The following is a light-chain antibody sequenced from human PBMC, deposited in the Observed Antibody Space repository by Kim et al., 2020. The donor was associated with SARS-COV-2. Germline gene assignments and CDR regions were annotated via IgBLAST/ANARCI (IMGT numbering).Light chain of an antibody. CDR1: QRVSSNY. CDR3: QQYSSSPAT. J-gene: IGKJ1*01. CDR2: GAS. Sequence: EIVLTQSPGTLSLSPGERATLSCRASQRVSSNYLAWYQQKPGQAPRLLIYGASSRSTGIPDRFSGSGSGTDFTLTITRLEPEDFAVYYCQQYSSSPATFGQGTKVDIK. V-gene: IGKV3-20*01.